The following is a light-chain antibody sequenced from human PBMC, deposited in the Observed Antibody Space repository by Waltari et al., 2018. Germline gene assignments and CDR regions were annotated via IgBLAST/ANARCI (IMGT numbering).Light chain of an antibody. J-gene: IGKJ5*01. Sequence: EIVLTQSPATLSLSPGERATLSCRASQSINTYLAWYQQKPGQAPRLLIYDAANRATGIPARFSGSGSGTDFTLIISSLEPEDFAVYYCQQRSNWPPITFGQATRLEMK. CDR3: QQRSNWPPIT. V-gene: IGKV3-11*01. CDR1: QSINTY. CDR2: DAA.